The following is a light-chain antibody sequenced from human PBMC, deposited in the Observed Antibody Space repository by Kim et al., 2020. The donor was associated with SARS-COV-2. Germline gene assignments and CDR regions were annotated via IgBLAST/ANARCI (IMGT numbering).Light chain of an antibody. V-gene: IGKV4-1*01. J-gene: IGKJ2*01. Sequence: RATINCKSSQSVLYRSDNEDYLAWYQQKPGQPPRLLISWASTRESGVPDRFSGSGSGTDFTLTISSLQAEDVAVYYCQQYYSTPYTFGQGTKLEIK. CDR3: QQYYSTPYT. CDR1: QSVLYRSDNEDY. CDR2: WAS.